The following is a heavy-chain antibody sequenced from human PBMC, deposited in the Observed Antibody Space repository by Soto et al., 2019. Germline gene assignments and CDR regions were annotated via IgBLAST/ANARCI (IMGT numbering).Heavy chain of an antibody. CDR2: INHSGNT. D-gene: IGHD3-22*01. J-gene: IGHJ6*02. CDR1: GGSFSGYY. Sequence: SETLSLTCAVYGGSFSGYYWSWIHQPPGKGLEWIGEINHSGNTNYNPSLKSRVTISVDTSKNQFSLKLSSVTAADTAVYYCARRNYDGSGYYYYYYGKDVWGQGTTVTVS. CDR3: ARRNYDGSGYYYYYYGKDV. V-gene: IGHV4-34*01.